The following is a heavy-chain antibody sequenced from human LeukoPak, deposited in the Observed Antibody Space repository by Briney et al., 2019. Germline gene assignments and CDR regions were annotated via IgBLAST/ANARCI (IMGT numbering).Heavy chain of an antibody. Sequence: PGRSLRLSCAASGFTFSSYGIHWVRLAPGKGLEGVAVISDDGTRKYYADSVKGRFTISRDNAKNTLYLQMNSLRAEDTAVYYCARSVPYYYYMDVWGKGTTVTVSS. J-gene: IGHJ6*03. V-gene: IGHV3-30*03. CDR1: GFTFSSYG. CDR2: ISDDGTRK. CDR3: ARSVPYYYYMDV.